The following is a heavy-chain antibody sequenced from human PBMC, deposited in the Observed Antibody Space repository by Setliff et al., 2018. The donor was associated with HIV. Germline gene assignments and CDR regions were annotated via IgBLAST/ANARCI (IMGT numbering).Heavy chain of an antibody. D-gene: IGHD3-10*02. CDR1: GNSFDNHW. Sequence: GESLKISCRAFGNSFDNHWIAWVRQMPGKGPEWMGFIYTGDSGTKYSPAFQGRVTISADKSIKTTYLQWTSLQSSDTAMHYCARHQVAMSMLVVQDPGPFDSWGQGTRVTVSS. CDR2: IYTGDSGT. J-gene: IGHJ3*02. CDR3: ARHQVAMSMLVVQDPGPFDS. V-gene: IGHV5-51*01.